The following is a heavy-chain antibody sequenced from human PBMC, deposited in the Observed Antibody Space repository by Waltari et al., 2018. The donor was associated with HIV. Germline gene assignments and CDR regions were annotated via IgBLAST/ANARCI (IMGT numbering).Heavy chain of an antibody. J-gene: IGHJ6*02. V-gene: IGHV1-2*02. CDR2: INPNSGGT. Sequence: QVQLGQSGAEVTKPGASVKVSCKASGYTFTGHYINLGRQAPGQGLEWMGWINPNSGGTNYAQKFQGRVTMTRDTSISTAYMELSRLRSDDTAVYYCARDRARTTDYYYYGMDVWGQGTTVTVSS. CDR1: GYTFTGHY. CDR3: ARDRARTTDYYYYGMDV. D-gene: IGHD1-7*01.